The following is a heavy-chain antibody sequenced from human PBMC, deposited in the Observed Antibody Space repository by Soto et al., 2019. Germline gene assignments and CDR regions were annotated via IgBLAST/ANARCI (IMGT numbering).Heavy chain of an antibody. CDR2: ISYDGSNK. CDR1: GFTFSSYG. Sequence: QVQLVESGGGVVQPGRSLRLPCAASGFTFSSYGMHWVRQAPGKGLEWVAVISYDGSNKYYADSVKGRFTISRDNSKNTLYLQMNSLRAEDTAVYYCAKAAADYYYYGMDVWGQGTTVTVSS. CDR3: AKAAADYYYYGMDV. D-gene: IGHD6-13*01. J-gene: IGHJ6*02. V-gene: IGHV3-30*18.